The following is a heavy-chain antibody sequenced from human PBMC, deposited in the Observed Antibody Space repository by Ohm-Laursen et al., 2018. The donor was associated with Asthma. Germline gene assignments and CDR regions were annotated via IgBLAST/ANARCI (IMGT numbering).Heavy chain of an antibody. D-gene: IGHD5-24*01. J-gene: IGHJ4*02. CDR2: INPNSGGT. CDR1: GYTFTGYY. CDR3: ARWLQLGYFDY. V-gene: IGHV1-2*06. Sequence: ASVKVSCNASGYTFTGYYIHWVRQAPGQGLEWMGRINPNSGGTNYAQKFQGRVTMTRDTSISTAYMELSRLRSDDTAVYYCARWLQLGYFDYWGQGTLVTVSS.